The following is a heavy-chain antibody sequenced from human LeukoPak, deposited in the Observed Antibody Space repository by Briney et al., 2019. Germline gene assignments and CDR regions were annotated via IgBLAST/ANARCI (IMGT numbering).Heavy chain of an antibody. Sequence: PGESLKISCKVSGYSFTSYWIGWVRQMPGKGLEWMGIIYPGDSDTRYSPSFQGQVTISADKSIRTAYLQWSSLKASDAAMYFCASSTTVTTHFFDFWGQGTLVTVSS. J-gene: IGHJ4*02. D-gene: IGHD4-17*01. V-gene: IGHV5-51*01. CDR3: ASSTTVTTHFFDF. CDR2: IYPGDSDT. CDR1: GYSFTSYW.